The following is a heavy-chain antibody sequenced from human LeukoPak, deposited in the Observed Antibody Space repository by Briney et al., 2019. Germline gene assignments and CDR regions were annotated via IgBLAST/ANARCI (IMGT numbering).Heavy chain of an antibody. J-gene: IGHJ4*02. CDR2: IKSKTDGGTT. CDR1: GFTFSNAW. D-gene: IGHD4-17*01. Sequence: GGSLRLSCAASGFTFSNAWMSWDRQATGKGLEWVGRIKSKTDGGTTDYAAPVKGRFTISRDDSKNTLYLQMNSLKTEDTAVYYCTTTSDYGDHKRWGQGTLVTVSS. CDR3: TTTSDYGDHKR. V-gene: IGHV3-15*01.